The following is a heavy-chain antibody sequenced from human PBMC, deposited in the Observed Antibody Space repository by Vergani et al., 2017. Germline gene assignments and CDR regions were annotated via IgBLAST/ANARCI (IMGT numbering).Heavy chain of an antibody. Sequence: QVQLEQSGAEVKKPGASVKVSCKTSGYTFTGYYIHWVRQAPGQGLDWMGWITANSGGTNYAQKFQGRVTMTRDTSISTAYMELSRLRSDDTAVYYCARVGSSWYFDYWGQGTLVTVSS. V-gene: IGHV1-2*02. CDR1: GYTFTGYY. CDR2: ITANSGGT. J-gene: IGHJ4*02. D-gene: IGHD6-13*01. CDR3: ARVGSSWYFDY.